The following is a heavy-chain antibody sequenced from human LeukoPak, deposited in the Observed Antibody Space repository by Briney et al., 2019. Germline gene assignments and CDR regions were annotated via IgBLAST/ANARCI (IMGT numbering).Heavy chain of an antibody. CDR2: ISSSSSSI. D-gene: IGHD5-24*01. Sequence: GGSLRLSCAASGFTFSSYSMNWVRQAPGKGLEWVSYISSSSSSIYYADSVKGRFTISRDNPKNLLFLQINSLRVEDTAVYYCARETPRRGETRDGYRWGQGTAVTVSS. CDR3: ARETPRRGETRDGYR. CDR1: GFTFSSYS. J-gene: IGHJ4*02. V-gene: IGHV3-48*04.